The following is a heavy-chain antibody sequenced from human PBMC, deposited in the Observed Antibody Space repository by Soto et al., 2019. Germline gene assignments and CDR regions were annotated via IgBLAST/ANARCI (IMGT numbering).Heavy chain of an antibody. D-gene: IGHD3-10*01. J-gene: IGHJ4*02. V-gene: IGHV4-39*01. CDR2: IYYSGST. Sequence: SETLSLTCTVSGGSISSNSYYWGWIRQPPGKGLEWIGSIYYSGSTYYNPSLKSRVTISVDTSKNQFSLKLSSVTAADTAVYYCARSGDSYYYGSGSYPGPLFDYWGQGTLVTVSS. CDR1: GGSISSNSYY. CDR3: ARSGDSYYYGSGSYPGPLFDY.